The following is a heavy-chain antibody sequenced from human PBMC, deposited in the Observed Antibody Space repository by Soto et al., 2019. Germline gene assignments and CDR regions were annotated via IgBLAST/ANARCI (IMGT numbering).Heavy chain of an antibody. J-gene: IGHJ6*02. CDR3: ARDGVDTATGYYYGMDV. V-gene: IGHV1-18*01. Sequence: QVQLVQSGAEVKKPGASVKVSCKASGYTFTSYGISWVRQAPGQGLEWMGWISAYNGNTNYATKLKGRVTMTTDTSTSTAYMEVRSLISDDTAVYYCARDGVDTATGYYYGMDVWGQGTKVTVSS. D-gene: IGHD5-18*01. CDR1: GYTFTSYG. CDR2: ISAYNGNT.